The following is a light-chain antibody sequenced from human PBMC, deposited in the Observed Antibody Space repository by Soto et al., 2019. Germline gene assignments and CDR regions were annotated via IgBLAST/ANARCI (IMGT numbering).Light chain of an antibody. V-gene: IGLV1-47*02. J-gene: IGLJ1*01. CDR2: SNN. CDR1: SSSIGTNF. Sequence: QSVLTQPPSASGTPGQRVSISCSGYSSSIGTNFVYWYQQLPGTAPKVLIHSNNQRPSGVPDRFSGSKSGTSAYLAISGLRSEDEADYYCAAWDDNLSTYVFGSGTKLTVL. CDR3: AAWDDNLSTYV.